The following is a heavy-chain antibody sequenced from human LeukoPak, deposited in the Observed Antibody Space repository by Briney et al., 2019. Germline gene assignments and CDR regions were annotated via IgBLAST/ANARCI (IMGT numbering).Heavy chain of an antibody. D-gene: IGHD5-18*01. CDR1: GFTFSSYW. J-gene: IGHJ4*02. Sequence: GGSLRLSCAASGFTFSSYWVHWVRHTPGKGLVWVSRIKGDGSSTSYADSVKGRFTISRDNAKNTLYLQMNSLRAEDTAVYYCARDGYSFGHDFDYWGQGTLVTVSS. CDR2: IKGDGSST. CDR3: ARDGYSFGHDFDY. V-gene: IGHV3-74*01.